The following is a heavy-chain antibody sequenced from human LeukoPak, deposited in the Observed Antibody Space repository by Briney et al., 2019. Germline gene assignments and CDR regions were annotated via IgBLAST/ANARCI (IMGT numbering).Heavy chain of an antibody. CDR2: INHSGST. D-gene: IGHD3-22*01. J-gene: IGHJ4*02. CDR3: ARAHRNYYDSSGYYYAYFDY. V-gene: IGHV4-34*01. Sequence: SETLSLTCAVYGGSFSGYYWSWIRQPPGKGLEWIGEINHSGSTNYNTSLKSRVTISVDTSKNQFSLKLSSVTAADTAVYYCARAHRNYYDSSGYYYAYFDYWGQGTLVTVSS. CDR1: GGSFSGYY.